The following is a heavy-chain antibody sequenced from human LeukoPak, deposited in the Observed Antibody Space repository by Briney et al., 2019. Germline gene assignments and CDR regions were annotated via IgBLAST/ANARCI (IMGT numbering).Heavy chain of an antibody. V-gene: IGHV4-59*08. Sequence: SETLSLTCTVSGDSISYYYWTWIRQPPGKGLEWIGYIFYTGDTNYNPSLESRVTMSVSTSKNQFSLQLTSVTAADTAVYYCARVKMSRDNVYYYYYLDVWGKGTTVTVSS. CDR3: ARVKMSRDNVYYYYYLDV. J-gene: IGHJ6*03. CDR1: GDSISYYY. D-gene: IGHD1-1*01. CDR2: IFYTGDT.